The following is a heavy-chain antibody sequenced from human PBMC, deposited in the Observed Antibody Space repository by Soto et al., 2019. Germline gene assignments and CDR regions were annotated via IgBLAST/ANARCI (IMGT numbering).Heavy chain of an antibody. J-gene: IGHJ4*02. CDR1: GGSISSSY. Sequence: QVQLQESGPGLVKPSETLSLSCSVSGGSISSSYWSWIRQPPGKGLEWIGYIFYSGSTNYNPSLTSRVTISVDTSKNEFSWQLRSVTAADTAVYYCARVQGSSGWTDNWGQGTLVTVSS. CDR3: ARVQGSSGWTDN. CDR2: IFYSGST. D-gene: IGHD6-19*01. V-gene: IGHV4-59*01.